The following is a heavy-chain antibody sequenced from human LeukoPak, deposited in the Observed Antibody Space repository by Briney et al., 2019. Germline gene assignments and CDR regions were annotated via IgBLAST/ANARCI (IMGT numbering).Heavy chain of an antibody. CDR2: INHSGST. CDR3: ASGAPRDDYKMGLDY. CDR1: GGSFSGYY. J-gene: IGHJ4*02. D-gene: IGHD5-24*01. Sequence: PSETLSLTCAVYGGSFSGYYWSWIRQPPGKGLEWIGEINHSGSTNYNPSLKSRVTISVDTSKNQFSLKLSSVTAADTAVYYCASGAPRDDYKMGLDYWGQGTLVTVSS. V-gene: IGHV4-34*01.